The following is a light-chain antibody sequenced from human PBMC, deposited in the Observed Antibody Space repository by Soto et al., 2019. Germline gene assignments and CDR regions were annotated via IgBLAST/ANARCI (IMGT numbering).Light chain of an antibody. V-gene: IGKV3-20*01. J-gene: IGKJ1*01. CDR1: QSITTNY. CDR3: QQYGSSGT. CDR2: GAS. Sequence: EIVLTQSPGTLSLSPGERAALSCRASQSITTNYLAWYQQKPGQAPRLLIYGASSRATGIPDRFSGSGSGTDFTLTISRLEPEDFAVYYCQQYGSSGTFGQRAKVDI.